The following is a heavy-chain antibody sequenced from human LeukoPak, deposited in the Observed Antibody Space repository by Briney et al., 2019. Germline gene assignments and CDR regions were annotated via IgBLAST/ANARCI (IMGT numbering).Heavy chain of an antibody. CDR3: ARQEAYYYDSSGYWMNWFDP. D-gene: IGHD3-22*01. CDR2: IYPGDSDT. J-gene: IGHJ5*02. CDR1: GYSFTSYW. Sequence: GESLKISCKGSGYSFTSYWIGWVRQMPGKGLEWMGIIYPGDSDTRYSPSFQGQVTISADKSISTAYLQWSSLKASDTAMYYCARQEAYYYDSSGYWMNWFDPWGQGTLVTVSS. V-gene: IGHV5-51*01.